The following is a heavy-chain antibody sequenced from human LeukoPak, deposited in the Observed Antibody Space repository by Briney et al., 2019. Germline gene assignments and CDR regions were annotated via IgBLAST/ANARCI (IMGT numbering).Heavy chain of an antibody. CDR3: AREEALGSGSFDY. Sequence: SVTLSLTCTVSGGSISTYYWSWIRQPPGKGLEWIGYIYYSGSTNYNPSLKSRVTISVDTSKNQFSLKLGSVTAADTAVYYCAREEALGSGSFDYWGQGTLVTVSS. V-gene: IGHV4-59*01. D-gene: IGHD1-26*01. J-gene: IGHJ4*02. CDR2: IYYSGST. CDR1: GGSISTYY.